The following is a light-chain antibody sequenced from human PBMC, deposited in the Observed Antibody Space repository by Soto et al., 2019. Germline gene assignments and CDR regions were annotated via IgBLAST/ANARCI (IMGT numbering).Light chain of an antibody. V-gene: IGLV2-11*01. J-gene: IGLJ1*01. CDR1: SSDVGGYDY. CDR3: CSYAGGPYV. Sequence: QSVLTQPRSVSGSPGQSVAISCTGTSSDVGGYDYVSWYQQHPGKAPNVIIFDVSKRPSGVPDRFSGSKSGNTASLTISGLQAEDEADYYCCSYAGGPYVCGTGTRSPS. CDR2: DVS.